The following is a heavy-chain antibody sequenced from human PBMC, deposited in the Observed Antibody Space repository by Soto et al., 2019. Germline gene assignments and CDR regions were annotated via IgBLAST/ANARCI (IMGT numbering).Heavy chain of an antibody. J-gene: IGHJ4*02. CDR1: GGSFSGYY. Sequence: QVQLQQWGAGLLKPSETLSLTCAVYGGSFSGYYWSWIRQPPGKGLEWIGEINHSGSTNYNLSLKSRVTISVDTSKNQFSLKLSSVTAADTAVYYCARVRIQYLHSDYWGQGTLVTVSS. CDR3: ARVRIQYLHSDY. D-gene: IGHD5-18*01. V-gene: IGHV4-34*01. CDR2: INHSGST.